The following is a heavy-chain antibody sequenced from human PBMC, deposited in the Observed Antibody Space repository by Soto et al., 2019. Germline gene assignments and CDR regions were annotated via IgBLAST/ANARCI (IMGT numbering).Heavy chain of an antibody. CDR2: IKQDGSEK. CDR3: ARSWWGYSYGYYFDY. Sequence: GGSLRLSCAASGFTFSSYWMSWVRQAPGKGLEWVANIKQDGSEKYYVDSVKGRFTISRDNAKNSLYLQMNSLRAEDTAVHYCARSWWGYSYGYYFDYWGQGTLVTVS. J-gene: IGHJ4*02. V-gene: IGHV3-7*01. D-gene: IGHD5-18*01. CDR1: GFTFSSYW.